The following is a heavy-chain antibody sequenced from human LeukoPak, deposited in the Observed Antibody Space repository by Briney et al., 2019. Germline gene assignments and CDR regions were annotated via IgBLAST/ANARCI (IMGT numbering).Heavy chain of an antibody. D-gene: IGHD3-22*01. CDR2: ISSGSSTI. J-gene: IGHJ4*02. CDR1: GFIFSDYN. Sequence: GGSLRLSCAASGFIFSDYNMNWVRQAPGKGLEWVSYISSGSSTIYYADSVRGRFTISRDNAKNSLYLQMNSLTDEDTAVYYCAREPPGNYDSSGDYYAYFDCWGQGTLVTVSS. CDR3: AREPPGNYDSSGDYYAYFDC. V-gene: IGHV3-48*02.